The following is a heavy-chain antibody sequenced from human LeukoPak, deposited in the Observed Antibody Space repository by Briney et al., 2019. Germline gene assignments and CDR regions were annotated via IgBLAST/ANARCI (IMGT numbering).Heavy chain of an antibody. D-gene: IGHD6-13*01. CDR1: GFTFSNFG. J-gene: IGHJ4*02. CDR2: ITSSSCYI. Sequence: PGWPLRLSCAASGFTFSNFGMNWARQAPGKGLEGVSSITSSSCYISYADSLRGRFTISRDNAKNSLYLQMNSLRAEDTAVYYCARLGVAGVGTSGYFDYWGQGTLVTVSS. CDR3: ARLGVAGVGTSGYFDY. V-gene: IGHV3-21*01.